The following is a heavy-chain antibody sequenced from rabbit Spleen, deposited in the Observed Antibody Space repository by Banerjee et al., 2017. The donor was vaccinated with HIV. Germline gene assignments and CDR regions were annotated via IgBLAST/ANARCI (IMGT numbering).Heavy chain of an antibody. D-gene: IGHD4-1*01. V-gene: IGHV1S47*01. CDR2: IYPGFSVS. J-gene: IGHJ6*01. CDR3: ARDLACVIGCNFGW. Sequence: LVESGGGLVQPGESLELSCKASGIDFSSDSISWVRQAPGRGPEWIAYIYPGFSVSRYANSRRGQFRISSDNAQNTVFLQMTSLTAADTATYFCARDLACVIGCNFGWWGPGTLVTVS. CDR1: GIDFSSDS.